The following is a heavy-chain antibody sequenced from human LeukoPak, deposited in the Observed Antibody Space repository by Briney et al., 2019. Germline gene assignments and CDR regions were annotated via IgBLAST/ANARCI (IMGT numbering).Heavy chain of an antibody. CDR1: GGSFSGYY. D-gene: IGHD6-6*01. V-gene: IGHV4-34*01. Sequence: PSETLSLTCAVYGGSFSGYYWSWIRQPPGKGLEWIGEINHSGSTNYNPSLKSRVTISVDTSKNQFSLKLSSVTAADTAVYYCAREEEDSSSSDWFDPWGQGTLVTVSS. CDR3: AREEEDSSSSDWFDP. CDR2: INHSGST. J-gene: IGHJ5*02.